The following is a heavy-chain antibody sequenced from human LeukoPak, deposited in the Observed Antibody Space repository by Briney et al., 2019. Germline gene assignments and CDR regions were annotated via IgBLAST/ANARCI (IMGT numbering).Heavy chain of an antibody. CDR1: GGSISSGGYY. V-gene: IGHV4-30-2*01. Sequence: SRTLSLTCTVSGGSISSGGYYWSWIRQPPGKGLEWIGYIYHSGSTYYNPSLKSRVTISVDRSKNQFSLKLSSVTAADTAVYYCARGDDYGDPVDYWGQGTLVTVSS. CDR2: IYHSGST. CDR3: ARGDDYGDPVDY. J-gene: IGHJ4*02. D-gene: IGHD4-17*01.